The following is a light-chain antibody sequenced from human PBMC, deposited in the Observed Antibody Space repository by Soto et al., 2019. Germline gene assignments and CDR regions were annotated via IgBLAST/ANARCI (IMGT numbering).Light chain of an antibody. CDR2: DVN. CDR3: SSYTGSSTFV. Sequence: QSVLTQPASLSWAPGQSITISCTGTSSDVGGYDYVSWYQQLPGKAPKLLIYDVNNRPSGVSHRFSGSKSGNTASLTISGLQAEDEADYYCSSYTGSSTFVFGTGTKVTVL. J-gene: IGLJ1*01. V-gene: IGLV2-14*01. CDR1: SSDVGGYDY.